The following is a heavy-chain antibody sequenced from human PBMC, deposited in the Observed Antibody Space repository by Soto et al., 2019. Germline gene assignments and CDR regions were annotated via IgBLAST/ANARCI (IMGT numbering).Heavy chain of an antibody. CDR1: GFTFSSYG. CDR3: AKDAGFSNIWYLIY. CDR2: ISYDGTNK. D-gene: IGHD6-13*01. Sequence: QPGGSLRLSCAASGFTFSSYGMHWVRQAPGKGLEWVAVISYDGTNKYFADSVKGRFTISRDNSKNTLYLQMNSLRAEDTAVYYCAKDAGFSNIWYLIYWGQGTLVTVSS. V-gene: IGHV3-30*18. J-gene: IGHJ4*02.